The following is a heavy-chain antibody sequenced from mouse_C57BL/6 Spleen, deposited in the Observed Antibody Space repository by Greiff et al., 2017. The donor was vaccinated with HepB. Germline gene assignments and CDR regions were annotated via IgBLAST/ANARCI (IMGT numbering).Heavy chain of an antibody. CDR1: GYTFTSYT. D-gene: IGHD2-3*01. CDR2: INPSSGYT. CDR3: ARGRLSYDGLMDY. J-gene: IGHJ4*01. Sequence: QVQLQQSGAELARPGASVKMSCKASGYTFTSYTMHWVKQRPGKGLEWIGYINPSSGYTKYNQKFKDKTTLTADKSSSTAYMQLSSLTSEDSAVYYCARGRLSYDGLMDYWGQGTSVTVSS. V-gene: IGHV1-4*01.